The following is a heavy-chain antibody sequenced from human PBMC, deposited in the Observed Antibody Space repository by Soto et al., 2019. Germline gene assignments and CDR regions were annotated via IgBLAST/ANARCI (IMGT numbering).Heavy chain of an antibody. CDR3: ARGRPLGIVDY. Sequence: QVQLQESGPGLVKPSQTLSLTCTVSGGSISSGGYYWSWIRQHPGKGLEWIGYIYYSGSTYYNPSLKSRVPISVDTSKNQSSLKLTSVTAADRAVYYWARGRPLGIVDYWGQGTLVTFSS. J-gene: IGHJ4*02. D-gene: IGHD7-27*01. CDR1: GGSISSGGYY. V-gene: IGHV4-31*03. CDR2: IYYSGST.